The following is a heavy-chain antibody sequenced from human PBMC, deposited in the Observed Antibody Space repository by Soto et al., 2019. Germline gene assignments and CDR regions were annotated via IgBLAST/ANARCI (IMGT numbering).Heavy chain of an antibody. V-gene: IGHV1-2*02. J-gene: IGHJ5*02. CDR1: GYTFTGYY. D-gene: IGHD6-6*01. CDR2: INPNSGGT. Sequence: ASVKVSCKASGYTFTGYYMHWVRQAPGQGLEWMGWINPNSGGTNYAQKFQGRVTMTRDTSISTAYMELSRLRSDDTAVYYCARGRQQLGLGKDNWFDPRGQGILVTVSS. CDR3: ARGRQQLGLGKDNWFDP.